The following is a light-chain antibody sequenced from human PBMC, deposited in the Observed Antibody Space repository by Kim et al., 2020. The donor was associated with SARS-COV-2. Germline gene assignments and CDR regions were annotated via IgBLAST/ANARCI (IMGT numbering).Light chain of an antibody. V-gene: IGLV2-8*01. Sequence: GSPGQSVTHSCTGTSSDVGGYNYVSWYQQHPGKAPKLMIYEGSKRPSGVPDRFSGSKSGNTASLTVSGLQAEDEADYYCSSYAGKVFGTGTKVTVL. CDR3: SSYAGKV. CDR1: SSDVGGYNY. J-gene: IGLJ1*01. CDR2: EGS.